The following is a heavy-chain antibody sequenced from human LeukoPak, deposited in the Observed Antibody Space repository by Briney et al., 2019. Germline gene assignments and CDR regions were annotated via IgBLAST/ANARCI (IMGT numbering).Heavy chain of an antibody. D-gene: IGHD2-15*01. V-gene: IGHV4-34*01. J-gene: IGHJ4*02. CDR1: GGSFSGCY. CDR2: INHSGST. CDR3: ARVVFGGSLYFGY. Sequence: SETLSLTCAVYGGSFSGCYWSWIRRPPGKGLEWIGEINHSGSTNYNPSLKSRVTISVDTSKNQFSLKLSSVTAADTAVYYCARVVFGGSLYFGYWGQGTLVTVSS.